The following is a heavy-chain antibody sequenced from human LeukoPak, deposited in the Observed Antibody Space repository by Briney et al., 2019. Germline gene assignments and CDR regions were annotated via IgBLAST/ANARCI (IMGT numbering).Heavy chain of an antibody. V-gene: IGHV3-30*02. CDR1: GFTFSSYG. J-gene: IGHJ4*02. CDR2: IRYDGSNK. Sequence: GGSLRLSCAASGFTFSSYGMHWVRQAPGKGLEWVAFIRYDGSNKYYADSVKGRFTISRDNAKNSLYLQMNSLRDEDTAVYYCARDTLYYGSGREYYWGQGTLVTVSS. CDR3: ARDTLYYGSGREYY. D-gene: IGHD3-10*01.